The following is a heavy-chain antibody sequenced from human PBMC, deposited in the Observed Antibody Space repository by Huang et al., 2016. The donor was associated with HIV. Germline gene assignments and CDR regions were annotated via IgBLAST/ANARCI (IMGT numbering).Heavy chain of an antibody. CDR3: GRDRTNFYDSSGYLGDIDY. CDR1: GFIFTKYW. Sequence: EVQVMESGGDSVQPGGSLRLSCAASGFIFTKYWMTWVRQVPGKGLEWVASINREGNEKYYVDSGKGRFTISRDNTKNSVHVQMNSLRGEDTAVYYCGRDRTNFYDSSGYLGDIDYWGLGTLVTVSS. V-gene: IGHV3-7*01. CDR2: INREGNEK. J-gene: IGHJ4*02. D-gene: IGHD3-22*01.